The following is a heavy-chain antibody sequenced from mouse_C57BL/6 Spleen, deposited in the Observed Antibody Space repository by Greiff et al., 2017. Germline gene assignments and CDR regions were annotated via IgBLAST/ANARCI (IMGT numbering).Heavy chain of an antibody. D-gene: IGHD2-4*01. J-gene: IGHJ3*01. V-gene: IGHV1-52*01. CDR1: GYTFTSYW. CDR3: AKGEYDYPWFAY. CDR2: IDPSDSET. Sequence: QVQLKQPGAELVRPGSSVKLSCKASGYTFTSYWMHWVKQRPIQGLEWIGNIDPSDSETHYNQKFKDKATLTVDKSSSTAYMQLSSLTSEDSAVYYCAKGEYDYPWFAYWGQGTLVTVSA.